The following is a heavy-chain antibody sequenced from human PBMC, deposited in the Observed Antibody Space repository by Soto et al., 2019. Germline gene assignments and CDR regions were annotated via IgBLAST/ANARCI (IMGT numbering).Heavy chain of an antibody. CDR1: GYTFTSYY. V-gene: IGHV1-46*03. CDR3: ARDPRAPDYYDILTGYRSYYYYYMDV. Sequence: ASVKVSCKASGYTFTSYYMHWVRQAPGQGLEWMGIINPSGGSTSYAQKFQGRVTMTRDTSTSTVYMELSSLRSEDTAVYYCARDPRAPDYYDILTGYRSYYYYYMDVWGKGTTVTVSS. J-gene: IGHJ6*03. D-gene: IGHD3-9*01. CDR2: INPSGGST.